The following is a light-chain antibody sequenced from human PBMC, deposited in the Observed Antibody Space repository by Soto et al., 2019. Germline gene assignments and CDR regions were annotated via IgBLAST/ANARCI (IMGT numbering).Light chain of an antibody. CDR1: QPVSSNF. V-gene: IGKV3-20*01. CDR2: GVS. Sequence: ELVLTQSPGTLSLSPGESATLSCRASQPVSSNFLAWYQQKPGQAPRLLIYGVSSRASGIPDRFFGSGSGTDFTLTISTLEPEDFAVYYCQQYGSSPITFGQGTRLEI. J-gene: IGKJ5*01. CDR3: QQYGSSPIT.